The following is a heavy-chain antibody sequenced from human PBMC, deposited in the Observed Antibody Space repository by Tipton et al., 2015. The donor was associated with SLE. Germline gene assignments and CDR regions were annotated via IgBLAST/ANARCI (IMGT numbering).Heavy chain of an antibody. CDR1: GGSISSSSYY. CDR3: ARADSYGDYFDY. Sequence: TLSLTCTVSGGSISSSSYYWGWIRQPPGKGLEWIGSIYYSGSTYYNPSLKSRVTISVDTSKNQFSLKLSSVTAADTAVYYCARADSYGDYFDYRGQGTLVTVSS. D-gene: IGHD5-18*01. J-gene: IGHJ4*02. V-gene: IGHV4-39*07. CDR2: IYYSGST.